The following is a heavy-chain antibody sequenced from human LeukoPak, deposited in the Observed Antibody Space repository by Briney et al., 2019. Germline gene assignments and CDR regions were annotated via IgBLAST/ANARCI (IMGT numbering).Heavy chain of an antibody. J-gene: IGHJ6*02. D-gene: IGHD5-24*01. CDR3: ARVRSTMATMNYYYYFYGMDV. Sequence: SETLSLTCAVYGGSFSGYYWSWIREPPGKGLEWIGEINQSGSTNYNPALKSRVTISVDTSKNQFSLKLSSVTAADTAVYYCARVRSTMATMNYYYYFYGMDVWGQGTTVTVSS. CDR1: GGSFSGYY. CDR2: INQSGST. V-gene: IGHV4-34*01.